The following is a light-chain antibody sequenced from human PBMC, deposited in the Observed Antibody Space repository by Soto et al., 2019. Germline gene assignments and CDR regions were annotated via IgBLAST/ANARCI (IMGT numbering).Light chain of an antibody. CDR3: QQYGSSLFT. Sequence: EIVLTQSPGTLSLSPGERATLSCRASQSVSSSYLAWYQQKPGQAPRLLIYGASNRATGIPDWFSGSGSGTDFTITISRLEPEDFAVYYCQQYGSSLFTFGPGTKVDIK. J-gene: IGKJ3*01. CDR1: QSVSSSY. CDR2: GAS. V-gene: IGKV3-20*01.